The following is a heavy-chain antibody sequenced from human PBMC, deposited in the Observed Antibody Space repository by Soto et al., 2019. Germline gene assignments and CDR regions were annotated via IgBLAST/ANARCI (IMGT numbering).Heavy chain of an antibody. V-gene: IGHV3-33*01. Sequence: GGSLRLSCAASGFTFSSYGMHWVRQAPGKGLEWVAVIWSDGSNKYYADSVKGRFTISRDNSKNTLYLQMNSLRAEDTAVYYCARYYYDSSGYYPLWGQGALVTVSS. D-gene: IGHD3-22*01. J-gene: IGHJ4*02. CDR2: IWSDGSNK. CDR3: ARYYYDSSGYYPL. CDR1: GFTFSSYG.